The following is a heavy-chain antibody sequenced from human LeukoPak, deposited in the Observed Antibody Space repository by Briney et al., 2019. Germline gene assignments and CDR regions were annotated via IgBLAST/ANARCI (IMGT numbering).Heavy chain of an antibody. CDR1: GGSFSGYY. CDR3: ARRGSSGYYGSGIAFDI. J-gene: IGHJ3*02. V-gene: IGHV4-34*01. D-gene: IGHD3-22*01. CDR2: INHSGST. Sequence: SETLSLTCAVYGGSFSGYYWGWIRQPPGKGLEWIGEINHSGSTNYNPSLKSRVTISVDTSKNQFSLKLSSVTAADTAVYYCARRGSSGYYGSGIAFDIWGQGTMVTVSS.